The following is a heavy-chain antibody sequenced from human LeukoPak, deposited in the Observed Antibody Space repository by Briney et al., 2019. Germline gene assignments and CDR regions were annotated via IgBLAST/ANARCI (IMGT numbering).Heavy chain of an antibody. CDR2: ISYDGSNK. CDR1: GFTFSSYA. J-gene: IGHJ4*02. V-gene: IGHV3-30-3*01. D-gene: IGHD2-21*02. CDR3: ARGSGGDRYFDY. Sequence: GGSLRLSCAASGFTFSSYAMHWVRQAPGKGLEWVAVISYDGSNKCYADSVKGRFTISRDNSKNTLYLQMSSLRAEDTAVYYCARGSGGDRYFDYWGQGTLVTVSS.